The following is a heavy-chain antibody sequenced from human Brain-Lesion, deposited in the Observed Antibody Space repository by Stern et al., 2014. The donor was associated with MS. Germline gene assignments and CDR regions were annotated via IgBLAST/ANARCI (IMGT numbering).Heavy chain of an antibody. V-gene: IGHV3-7*01. Sequence: EVQLEESGGGLVQPGGSLRLSCAASGLTLSSYWMSWIRQAPGKGLEWVANINQYGSEKYYVDSVKGRFTISRDNAKNSLFLQMNSLRAEDTAVYYCAADTRAMTVFYWGQGTLVTVSS. D-gene: IGHD2-21*02. CDR2: INQYGSEK. CDR1: GLTLSSYW. J-gene: IGHJ4*02. CDR3: AADTRAMTVFY.